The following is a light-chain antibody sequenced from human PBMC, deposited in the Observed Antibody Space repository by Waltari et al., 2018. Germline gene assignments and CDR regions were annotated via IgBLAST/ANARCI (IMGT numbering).Light chain of an antibody. CDR2: DLS. Sequence: DIQLTQSPSFLSASVGDRVTITCRANQGVSRYLAWYQQKPGKDPQLLIYDLSTLQSGVPARFSGSGSGTQCTLTISSLQPEDFATYYCQQLNSYPHTFGGGTKVEIK. J-gene: IGKJ4*01. CDR1: QGVSRY. CDR3: QQLNSYPHT. V-gene: IGKV1-9*01.